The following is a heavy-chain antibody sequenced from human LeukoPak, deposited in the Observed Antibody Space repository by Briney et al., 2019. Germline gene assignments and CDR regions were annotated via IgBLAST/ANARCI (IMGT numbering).Heavy chain of an antibody. V-gene: IGHV1-2*02. J-gene: IGHJ6*02. CDR3: ARDERVGATFYYYYYGMDV. Sequence: ASVKVSCKASGYTFTGYYMHWVRQAPGQGLEWMGWINPNSGGTNYAQKFQGRVTMTRDTSISTAYMELRSLRSDDTAVYYCARDERVGATFYYYYYGMDVWGQGTTVTVSS. D-gene: IGHD1-26*01. CDR2: INPNSGGT. CDR1: GYTFTGYY.